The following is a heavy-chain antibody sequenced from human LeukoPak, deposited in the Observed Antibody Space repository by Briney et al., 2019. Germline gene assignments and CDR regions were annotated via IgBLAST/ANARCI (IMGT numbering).Heavy chain of an antibody. CDR2: IIPIFGTA. J-gene: IGHJ6*02. D-gene: IGHD2-21*01. V-gene: IGHV1-69*13. CDR3: ARAAYCGGDCYSYGMDV. Sequence: GASVKVSCKASGGTFSSYAVSWVRQAPGQGLEWMGGIIPIFGTANYAQKFQGRVTITADESTSTAYMELSSLRSEDTAVYYCARAAYCGGDCYSYGMDVWGQGTTVTVS. CDR1: GGTFSSYA.